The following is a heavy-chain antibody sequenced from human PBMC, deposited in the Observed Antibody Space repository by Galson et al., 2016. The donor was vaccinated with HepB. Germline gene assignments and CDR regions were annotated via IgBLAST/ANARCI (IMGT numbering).Heavy chain of an antibody. J-gene: IGHJ6*02. CDR2: IGSNNRYI. CDR3: AGWYLGYRFYGMDV. CDR1: GFTFSSYS. Sequence: SLRLSCAASGFTFSSYSMNWVRQAPGTGLEWVSSIGSNNRYIYYADSVRGRFTISRDNAKRSLYLQMNSLRAEDTAVYYCAGWYLGYRFYGMDVWGQGTTVTVSS. D-gene: IGHD6-19*01. V-gene: IGHV3-21*01.